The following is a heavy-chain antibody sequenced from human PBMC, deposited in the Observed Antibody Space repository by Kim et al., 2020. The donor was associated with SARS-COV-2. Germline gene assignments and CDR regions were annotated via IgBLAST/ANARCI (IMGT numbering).Heavy chain of an antibody. V-gene: IGHV3-15*01. J-gene: IGHJ5*02. CDR1: GFTFSNAW. CDR2: IKSKTDGGTT. D-gene: IGHD6-13*01. Sequence: GGSLRLSCAASGFTFSNAWMSWVRQAPGKGLEWVGRIKSKTDGGTTDYAAPVKGRFTISRDDSKNTLYLQMNSLKTEDTAVYYCTTEPLGYSSSWYEGPWGQGTLVTVSS. CDR3: TTEPLGYSSSWYEGP.